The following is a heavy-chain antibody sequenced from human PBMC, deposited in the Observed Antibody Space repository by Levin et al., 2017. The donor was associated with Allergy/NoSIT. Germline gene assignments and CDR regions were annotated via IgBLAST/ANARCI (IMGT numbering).Heavy chain of an antibody. J-gene: IGHJ5*01. Sequence: ESLKISCTVSGGSISNYYWSWVRQPPGKGLEWIGYVFHTGSTNYNPSLSSRLTISVDTSRNQFSLRLSSVTAADTPIYYCARDYKFDSWGQGTLVTVSS. V-gene: IGHV4-59*01. D-gene: IGHD3-10*01. CDR3: ARDYKFDS. CDR2: VFHTGST. CDR1: GGSISNYY.